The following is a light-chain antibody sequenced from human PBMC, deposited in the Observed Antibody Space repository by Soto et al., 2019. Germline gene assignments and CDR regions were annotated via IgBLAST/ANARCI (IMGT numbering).Light chain of an antibody. Sequence: EIVLTQSPSTLSVSPGERATLSCRASQSVGNKVAWYQHKPGQTPRLIIYDISTRAAGVPARFSGSGYGTDFTLTISSLQSEDFAVYYCQQYNIWRSITFGQGTLLEVK. V-gene: IGKV3-15*01. CDR2: DIS. J-gene: IGKJ5*01. CDR1: QSVGNK. CDR3: QQYNIWRSIT.